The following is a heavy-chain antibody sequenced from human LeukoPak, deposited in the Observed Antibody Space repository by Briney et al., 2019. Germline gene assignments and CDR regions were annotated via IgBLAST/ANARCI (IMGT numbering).Heavy chain of an antibody. D-gene: IGHD2-15*01. J-gene: IGHJ6*02. CDR1: GGTFSSCA. CDR3: ARETTQSWHYYYYGMDV. Sequence: SVKVSCKASGGTFSSCAISWVRQAPGQGLEWMGGIIPIFGTANYAQKFQGRVTITADESTSTAYMELSSLRSEDTAVYYCARETTQSWHYYYYGMDVWGQGTTVTVSS. CDR2: IIPIFGTA. V-gene: IGHV1-69*13.